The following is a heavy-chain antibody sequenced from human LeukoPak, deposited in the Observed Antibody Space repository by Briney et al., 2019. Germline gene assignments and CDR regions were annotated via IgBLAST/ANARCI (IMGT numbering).Heavy chain of an antibody. CDR2: IEQDGSEK. CDR3: VRGSPHLASPYYYMDV. Sequence: PGGSLRLSCAASGFTFTTYWMSWVRQAPGKGLQWVANIEQDGSEKYYVDSVKGRFTISRDSSKNSLDLQMNTLRAEDTAVYYCVRGSPHLASPYYYMDVWGKGTTVPVSS. V-gene: IGHV3-7*04. CDR1: GFTFTTYW. J-gene: IGHJ6*03.